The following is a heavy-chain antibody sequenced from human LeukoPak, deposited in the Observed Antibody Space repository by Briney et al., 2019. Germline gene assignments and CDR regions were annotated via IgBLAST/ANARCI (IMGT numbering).Heavy chain of an antibody. CDR2: LFTGGNA. D-gene: IGHD5-12*01. CDR1: GDSMNGYY. CDR3: ARGLRWDSGNDWGPEH. J-gene: IGHJ4*02. Sequence: SEALSLTCSVSGDSMNGYYWIWIRQTAGKGLEWIGRLFTGGNAECNPSLKSRVTMSVKTSKSQFSLKLTSVTAADTAIYYCARGLRWDSGNDWGPEHWGQGVLVTVSS. V-gene: IGHV4-4*07.